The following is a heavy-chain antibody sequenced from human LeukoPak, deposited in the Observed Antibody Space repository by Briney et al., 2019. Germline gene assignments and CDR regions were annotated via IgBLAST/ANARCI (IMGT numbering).Heavy chain of an antibody. CDR3: AKETTVTTYWYFDL. V-gene: IGHV3-21*01. D-gene: IGHD4-17*01. CDR2: ISSSSSYI. J-gene: IGHJ2*01. CDR1: GFTFSSYS. Sequence: GSLRLSCAASGFTFSSYSMNWVRQAPGKGLEWVSSISSSSSYIYYADSVKGRFTISRDNSKNTLDLQMNSLRAEDTAVYYCAKETTVTTYWYFDLWGRGTLVTVSS.